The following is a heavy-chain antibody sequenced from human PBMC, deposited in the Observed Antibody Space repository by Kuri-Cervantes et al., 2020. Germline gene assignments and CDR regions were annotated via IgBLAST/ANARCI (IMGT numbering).Heavy chain of an antibody. CDR3: ARDHRGSSTRRSGMDV. V-gene: IGHV1-2*02. Sequence: ASVKVSCKASGYTFTGYYMHWVRQAPGQGLEWMGWINPNSGGTNYAQKFQGRVTMTRDTSISTAYMELRSLRSDDTAVYYCARDHRGSSTRRSGMDVWGQGTTVTVSS. D-gene: IGHD2-2*01. J-gene: IGHJ6*02. CDR1: GYTFTGYY. CDR2: INPNSGGT.